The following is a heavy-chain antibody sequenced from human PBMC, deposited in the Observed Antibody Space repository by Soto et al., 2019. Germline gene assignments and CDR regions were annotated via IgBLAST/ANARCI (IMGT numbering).Heavy chain of an antibody. D-gene: IGHD1-26*01. J-gene: IGHJ4*02. Sequence: QVQLVESGGGVVRPGRSLRISCVASGFTFRDYGMHWVRQAPGKGLEWVAGISHHGLKEHYADSVKGRFTNSRDNSKKTVYLQLNSLRGDDTAVYDCAKEGVGGSNKYYFEYWVKGTLVTVTS. V-gene: IGHV3-30*18. CDR1: GFTFRDYG. CDR2: ISHHGLKE. CDR3: AKEGVGGSNKYYFEY.